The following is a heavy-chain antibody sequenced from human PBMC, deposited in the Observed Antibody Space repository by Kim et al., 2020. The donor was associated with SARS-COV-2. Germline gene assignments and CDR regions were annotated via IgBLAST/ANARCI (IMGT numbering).Heavy chain of an antibody. J-gene: IGHJ4*02. Sequence: ASVKVSCKASGYTFTSYDINWIRQATGQGLEWMGWMNPNNDDIGYAQKFQGRATMTRDTSISTAYLEVSSLRSEDTAVYYCARKGTRRGNRYGYYDYWGQ. CDR1: GYTFTSYD. D-gene: IGHD5-18*01. V-gene: IGHV1-8*01. CDR2: MNPNNDDI. CDR3: ARKGTRRGNRYGYYDY.